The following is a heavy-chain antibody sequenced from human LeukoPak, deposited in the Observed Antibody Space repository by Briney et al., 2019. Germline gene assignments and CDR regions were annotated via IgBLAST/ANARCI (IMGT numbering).Heavy chain of an antibody. CDR2: ISGSGGST. J-gene: IGHJ4*02. CDR1: GFTFSSYA. D-gene: IGHD3-10*01. CDR3: AKSSYPLLWFGELYFVY. V-gene: IGHV3-23*01. Sequence: GGSLRLSCAASGFTFSSYAMSWVRQAPGKGLEWVSAISGSGGSTYYADSVKGRFTISRDNSKNKLYLQMNSLRAEETAVYYCAKSSYPLLWFGELYFVYWGQGTLVTVSS.